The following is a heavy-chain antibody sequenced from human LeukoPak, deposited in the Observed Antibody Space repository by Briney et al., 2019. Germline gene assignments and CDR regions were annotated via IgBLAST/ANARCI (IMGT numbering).Heavy chain of an antibody. D-gene: IGHD1-14*01. CDR1: GGSISRTSYY. V-gene: IGHV4-39*01. CDR3: ASGSGYFFDY. Sequence: SETLSPTCTVSGGSISRTSYYWGWIRQPPGKGLEWIETFYYSGSTYYNPSLKSRVTISVDTSKNQFSLKLSSVTAADTAVHYCASGSGYFFDYWGQGTLATVSS. CDR2: FYYSGST. J-gene: IGHJ4*02.